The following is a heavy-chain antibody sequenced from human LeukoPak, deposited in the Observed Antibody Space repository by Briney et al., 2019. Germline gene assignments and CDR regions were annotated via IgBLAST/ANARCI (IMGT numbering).Heavy chain of an antibody. V-gene: IGHV1-18*01. CDR2: ISGHNGNT. Sequence: ASVKVSCKPSGYIFTSYGISWVRQAPGQGLEGMGWISGHNGNTNFAQKFQGRVTMTIDTSSSTAHMDLGSLRSDDTAVYYCTRDHYGRGVFDYWGQGTLVTVSS. D-gene: IGHD3-10*01. J-gene: IGHJ4*02. CDR1: GYIFTSYG. CDR3: TRDHYGRGVFDY.